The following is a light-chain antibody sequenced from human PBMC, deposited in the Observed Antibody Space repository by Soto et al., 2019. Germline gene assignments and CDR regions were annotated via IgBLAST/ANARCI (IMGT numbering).Light chain of an antibody. J-gene: IGLJ2*01. CDR1: SSDVETSNI. CDR3: CSYAGSSTLV. CDR2: EVN. V-gene: IGLV2-23*02. Sequence: QSALTQPASVSGSPGQSITISCAGTSSDVETSNIVSWYQHHPGKAPKVIIYEVNKRPSGVSDSFSGSRSGNTASLTISGLQAEDEADYYCCSYAGSSTLVIGGGTKLTVL.